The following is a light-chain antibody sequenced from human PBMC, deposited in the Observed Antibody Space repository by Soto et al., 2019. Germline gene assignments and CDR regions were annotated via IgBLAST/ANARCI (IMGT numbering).Light chain of an antibody. CDR1: SSDVGGYNY. Sequence: QSALTQPASVSGSPGQSITISCTGTSSDVGGYNYVSWYQQHPGKAPKLMIYDVSNRPSGVSNRFSGSKSGNTASQTISGLQAEDEADYYCSSYTSSTTLARVFGGGTKLTVL. V-gene: IGLV2-14*03. J-gene: IGLJ3*02. CDR2: DVS. CDR3: SSYTSSTTLARV.